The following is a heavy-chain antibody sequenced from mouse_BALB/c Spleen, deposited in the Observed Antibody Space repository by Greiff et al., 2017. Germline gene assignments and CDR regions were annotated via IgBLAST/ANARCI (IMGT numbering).Heavy chain of an antibody. D-gene: IGHD1-1*01. Sequence: QVQLQQSGAELVKPGASVKLSCKASGYTFTSYYMYWVKQRPGQGLEWIGEINPSNGGTNFNEKFKSKATLTVDKSSSTAYMQLSSLTSEDSAVYYCTRGHYYGGSYGDYWGQGTTLTVSS. CDR3: TRGHYYGGSYGDY. CDR2: INPSNGGT. CDR1: GYTFTSYY. J-gene: IGHJ2*01. V-gene: IGHV1S81*02.